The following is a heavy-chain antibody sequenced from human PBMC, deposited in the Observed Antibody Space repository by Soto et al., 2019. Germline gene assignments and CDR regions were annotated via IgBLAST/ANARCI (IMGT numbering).Heavy chain of an antibody. J-gene: IGHJ6*02. CDR3: AREIPMITFGGVIAYGMDV. D-gene: IGHD3-16*02. V-gene: IGHV4-4*02. CDR2: IYHSGST. CDR1: GGSISSSNW. Sequence: QVQLQESGPGLVKPSGTLSLTCAVSGGSISSSNWWSWVRQPPGKGLEWIGEIYHSGSTNYNPSXXSRVPISVDKXXNXFXXKLSSVTAADTAVYYCAREIPMITFGGVIAYGMDVWGQGTTVPVSS.